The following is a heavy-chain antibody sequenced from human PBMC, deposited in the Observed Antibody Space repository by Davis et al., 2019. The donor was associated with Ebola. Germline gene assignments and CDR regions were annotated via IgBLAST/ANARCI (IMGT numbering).Heavy chain of an antibody. J-gene: IGHJ5*02. CDR2: IWYDGSNK. D-gene: IGHD4-17*01. V-gene: IGHV3-33*03. CDR1: GFTFSSYG. CDR3: ARPTLDGDRYGGGLVP. Sequence: GESLKISCAASGFTFSSYGMHWVRQAPGKGLEWVAVIWYDGSNKYYADSVKGRFTISRDNAKNSLYLQMNSLRAEDTAVYYCARPTLDGDRYGGGLVPWGQGTLVTVSS.